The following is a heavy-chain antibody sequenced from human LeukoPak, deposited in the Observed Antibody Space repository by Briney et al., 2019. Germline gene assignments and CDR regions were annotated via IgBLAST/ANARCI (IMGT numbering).Heavy chain of an antibody. J-gene: IGHJ4*02. V-gene: IGHV3-23*01. D-gene: IGHD5-18*01. CDR1: GFTFGSFA. Sequence: GGSLRLSCEASGFTFGSFAMYWVRQAPGKGLDWIAGTFGSGGSPHYADSVKGRFTISRDNSKNTVYLQINSLRAEDTAVYYCGKTTAGYSSGQKPAWPVDYWGQGTLVTVSS. CDR3: GKTTAGYSSGQKPAWPVDY. CDR2: TFGSGGSP.